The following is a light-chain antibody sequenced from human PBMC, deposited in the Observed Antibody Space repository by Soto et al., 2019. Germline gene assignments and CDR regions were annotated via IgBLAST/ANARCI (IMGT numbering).Light chain of an antibody. V-gene: IGKV1-5*03. CDR3: QHYDSLPM. CDR2: KAS. Sequence: DIQMTQSPSTLSASVGDRVTITCRASQSISSWLAWYQQKPWEAPKLLIYKASSLQSGVPSRFSGSGSGTEFTLTISSLQPGDFATYYCQHYDSLPMFGQGTKVEIK. J-gene: IGKJ1*01. CDR1: QSISSW.